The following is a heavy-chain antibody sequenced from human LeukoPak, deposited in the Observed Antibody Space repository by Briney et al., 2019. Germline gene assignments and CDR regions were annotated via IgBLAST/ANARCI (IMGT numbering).Heavy chain of an antibody. V-gene: IGHV3-74*01. D-gene: IGHD7-27*01. CDR3: VRGLGDY. CDR2: IDSDGRII. J-gene: IGHJ4*02. Sequence: GRSLRLSCAASGFIFSNYWMHWVRQAPGKGLLWVSRIDSDGRIITYADSVKGRFTISRDNAKNSLYLQMNSLRADDTAVYYCVRGLGDYWGQGTLVTVYS. CDR1: GFIFSNYW.